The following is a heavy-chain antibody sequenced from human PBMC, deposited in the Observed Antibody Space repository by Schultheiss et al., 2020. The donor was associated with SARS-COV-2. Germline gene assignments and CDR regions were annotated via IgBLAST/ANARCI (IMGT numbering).Heavy chain of an antibody. D-gene: IGHD2-15*01. J-gene: IGHJ6*02. CDR1: GGSISSYY. Sequence: SETLSLTCTVSGGSISSYYWSWIRQPPGKGLEWIGYIYYSGSTNYNPSLKSRVTISVDTSKNQFSLKLSSVTAADTAVYYCARVVVVVVAARDTDYYGMDVWGQGTTVTVAS. V-gene: IGHV4-59*12. CDR3: ARVVVVVVAARDTDYYGMDV. CDR2: IYYSGST.